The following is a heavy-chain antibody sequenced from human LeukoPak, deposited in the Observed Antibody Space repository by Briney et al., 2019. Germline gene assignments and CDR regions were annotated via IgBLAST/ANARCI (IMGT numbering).Heavy chain of an antibody. CDR2: INPNSGGT. J-gene: IGHJ4*02. Sequence: ASVKVSCKASGYTFTGYDMHWVRQAPGQGLEWMGWINPNSGGTNYAQKFQGRVTMTRDTSISTAYMELSRLRSDDTAVYYCARDQRRYCSSTSCSVVYWGQGTLVTVSS. D-gene: IGHD2-2*01. V-gene: IGHV1-2*02. CDR1: GYTFTGYD. CDR3: ARDQRRYCSSTSCSVVY.